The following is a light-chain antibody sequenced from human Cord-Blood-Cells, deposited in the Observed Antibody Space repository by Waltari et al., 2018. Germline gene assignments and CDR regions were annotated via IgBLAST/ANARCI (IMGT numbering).Light chain of an antibody. CDR3: SSYTSSSTWV. J-gene: IGLJ3*02. V-gene: IGLV2-14*01. Sequence: QSALTQPASVSGSPGQSITISCTGTSIDVGGYNYVSWYQQHPGKAPKLMIYDVSKRPSGVSQRCTGSKSGNTASLTISGLQAEDEADYYCSSYTSSSTWVFGGGTKLTVL. CDR1: SIDVGGYNY. CDR2: DVS.